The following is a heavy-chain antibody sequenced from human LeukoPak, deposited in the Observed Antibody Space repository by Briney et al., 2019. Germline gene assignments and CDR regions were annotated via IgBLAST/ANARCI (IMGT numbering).Heavy chain of an antibody. J-gene: IGHJ4*02. V-gene: IGHV4-4*07. D-gene: IGHD3-22*01. CDR3: AREGDTDYYDSSGYYPVYFDY. CDR2: IYTSGST. Sequence: KPSETLSLTCTVSGGSISSYYWSWIRQPAGKGLEWIGRIYTSGSTNYNPSLKSRVTMSVDTSKSQFSLKLSSVTAADTAVYYCAREGDTDYYDSSGYYPVYFDYWGQGTLVTVSS. CDR1: GGSISSYY.